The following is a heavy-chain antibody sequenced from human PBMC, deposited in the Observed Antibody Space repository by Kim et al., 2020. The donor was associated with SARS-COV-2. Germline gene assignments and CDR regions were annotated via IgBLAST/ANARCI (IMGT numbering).Heavy chain of an antibody. CDR3: AKDLTYYYGSGSYTPFDY. J-gene: IGHJ4*02. D-gene: IGHD3-10*01. V-gene: IGHV3-30*02. Sequence: NGRFTISTDNSKNTLYLQMNSRRAEDTAVYYCAKDLTYYYGSGSYTPFDYWGQGALVTVSS.